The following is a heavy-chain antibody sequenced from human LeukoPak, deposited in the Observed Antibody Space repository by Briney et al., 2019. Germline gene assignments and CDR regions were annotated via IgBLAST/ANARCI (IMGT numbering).Heavy chain of an antibody. Sequence: PSETLSLTCTVSGVSISGVSISSYYWSWIRQPAGKGLEWIGRGHTGGTTHYSPSLKSRVTMSVDTSKNQFSLRLNSVTAADTAVYYCARIITGTYFDWFDPWGQGTLVTVSS. J-gene: IGHJ5*02. D-gene: IGHD1-7*01. CDR3: ARIITGTYFDWFDP. V-gene: IGHV4-4*07. CDR2: GHTGGTT. CDR1: GVSISGVSISSYY.